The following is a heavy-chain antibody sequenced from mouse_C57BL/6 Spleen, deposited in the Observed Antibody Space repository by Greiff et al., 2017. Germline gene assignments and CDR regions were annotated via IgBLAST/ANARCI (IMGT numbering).Heavy chain of an antibody. CDR2: ISYDGSN. D-gene: IGHD2-5*01. CDR3: ARGGYSNSFAY. Sequence: EVKLVESGPGLVKPSQSLSLTCSFTGYSITSGYYWNWIRQFPGNKLEWMGYISYDGSNNYNPSLKNRISITRDTSKNQFFLKLNSVTTEDTATYYCARGGYSNSFAYWGQGTLVTVSA. V-gene: IGHV3-6*01. CDR1: GYSITSGYY. J-gene: IGHJ3*01.